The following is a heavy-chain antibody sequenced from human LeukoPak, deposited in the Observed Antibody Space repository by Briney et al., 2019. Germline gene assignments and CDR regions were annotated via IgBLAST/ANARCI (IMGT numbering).Heavy chain of an antibody. CDR1: GGSFSGYY. CDR2: ISHSGST. V-gene: IGHV4-34*01. Sequence: SETLSLTCSVYGGSFSGYYWIWIRQSPEMGLQWIGEISHSGSTNYNPSLKSRLTMSVDTSKNQFSLKLSSVTAADTAVYYCASLIYDSSGYYFDKWGQGTLVTVSS. CDR3: ASLIYDSSGYYFDK. D-gene: IGHD3-22*01. J-gene: IGHJ4*02.